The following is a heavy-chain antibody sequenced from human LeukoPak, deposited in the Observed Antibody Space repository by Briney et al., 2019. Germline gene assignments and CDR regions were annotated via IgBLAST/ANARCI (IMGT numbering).Heavy chain of an antibody. Sequence: GGSLRLSCAASGFTVSSNYISWVRQAPGKGLEWVSVIYSGGGTNYADSVKGRFTISRDNSKNTLYLQMNSLRAEDTAVYYCAREGPTLPTNWFDPWGQGTLVTVSS. CDR1: GFTVSSNY. V-gene: IGHV3-53*01. D-gene: IGHD4-11*01. CDR2: IYSGGGT. J-gene: IGHJ5*02. CDR3: AREGPTLPTNWFDP.